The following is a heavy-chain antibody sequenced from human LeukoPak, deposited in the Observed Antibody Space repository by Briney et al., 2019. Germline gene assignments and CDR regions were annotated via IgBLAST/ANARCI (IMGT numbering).Heavy chain of an antibody. CDR1: GGSFNGYY. CDR2: IDHSGST. V-gene: IGHV4-34*01. CDR3: ARRGGLTVFGVVMEYYFDY. D-gene: IGHD3-3*01. J-gene: IGHJ4*02. Sequence: SETLSLTCAVYGGSFNGYYWNWIRQPPGKGLEWIGEIDHSGSTNFNPSLKSRVTMSVDTSKNQFSLKLNSVTAADTAVYYCARRGGLTVFGVVMEYYFDYWGQGTLVTVPS.